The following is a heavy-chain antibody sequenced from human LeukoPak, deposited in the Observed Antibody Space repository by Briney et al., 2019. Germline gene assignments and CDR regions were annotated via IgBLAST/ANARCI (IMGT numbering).Heavy chain of an antibody. V-gene: IGHV4-34*01. J-gene: IGHJ3*02. Sequence: SETLSLTCAVYGGSFSGYYWSWIRQPPGKGLEWIGEINHSGSTNYNPSLKSRVTISVDTSKNQFSLKLSSVTAADTAVYYCARDLGQRWLQSEGAFDIWGQGTMVTVSS. D-gene: IGHD5-24*01. CDR2: INHSGST. CDR3: ARDLGQRWLQSEGAFDI. CDR1: GGSFSGYY.